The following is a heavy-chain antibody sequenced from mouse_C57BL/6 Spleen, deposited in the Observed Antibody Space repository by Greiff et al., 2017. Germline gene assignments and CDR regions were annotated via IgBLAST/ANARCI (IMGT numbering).Heavy chain of an antibody. V-gene: IGHV2-2*01. J-gene: IGHJ1*03. CDR2: IWSGGST. Sequence: VQLVESGPGLVQPSQSLSITCTVSGFSLTSYGVHWVRQSPGKGLEWLGVIWSGGSTDYNAAFISRLSISKDNSKSQVFFKMNSLQADDTAIYYCARNSGLRNWYFDVWGTGTTVTVSS. D-gene: IGHD2-4*01. CDR1: GFSLTSYG. CDR3: ARNSGLRNWYFDV.